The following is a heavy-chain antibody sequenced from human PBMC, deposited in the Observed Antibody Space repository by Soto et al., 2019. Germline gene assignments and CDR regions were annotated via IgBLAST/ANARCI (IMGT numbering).Heavy chain of an antibody. D-gene: IGHD3-22*01. CDR3: ASSQDYYDSSGYFVY. V-gene: IGHV4-59*01. Sequence: LQPPGKGLEWIGYIYYSGSTNYNPSLKSRVTISVDTSKNQFSLKLSSVTAADTAVYYCASSQDYYDSSGYFVYWGQGTLVTVSS. CDR2: IYYSGST. J-gene: IGHJ4*02.